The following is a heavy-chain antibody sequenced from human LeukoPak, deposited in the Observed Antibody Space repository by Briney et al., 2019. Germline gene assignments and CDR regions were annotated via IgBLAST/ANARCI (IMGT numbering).Heavy chain of an antibody. CDR1: GFTFSSYG. J-gene: IGHJ4*02. CDR2: IWYDGSNK. CDR3: ASNYGSGSYVVNFDY. Sequence: GRPLRLSCAASGFTFSSYGMHWVRQAPGKGLEWVAGIWYDGSNKYYADSVKRRLTISRDNAKSSLYLQMNSLRAADTAVYYCASNYGSGSYVVNFDYWGQGTLVPVSS. V-gene: IGHV3-33*03. D-gene: IGHD3-10*01.